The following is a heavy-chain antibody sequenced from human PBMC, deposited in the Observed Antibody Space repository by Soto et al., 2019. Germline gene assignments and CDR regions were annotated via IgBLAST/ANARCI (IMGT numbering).Heavy chain of an antibody. J-gene: IGHJ6*03. CDR1: GFTFDDYG. V-gene: IGHV3-20*01. D-gene: IGHD6-19*01. CDR3: ARHSSGGRGPYYYYYMDV. CDR2: INWNGGST. Sequence: GGSLRLSCAASGFTFDDYGMSWVRQAPGKGLEWVSGINWNGGSTGYADSVKGRFTISRDNAKNSLYLQMNSLRAEDTALYHCARHSSGGRGPYYYYYMDVWGKGTTVTVSS.